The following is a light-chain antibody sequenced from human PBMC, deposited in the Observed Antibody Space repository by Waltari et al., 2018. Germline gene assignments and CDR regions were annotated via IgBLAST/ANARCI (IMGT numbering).Light chain of an antibody. CDR2: EVS. Sequence: QSALTQPASVSGSPGQSLTISCTGTSSDVGGYNYVSWYQQHPGKAPKHMIYEVSNRPSGVSNRFSGSKSGNTASLTISGLQAEDEADYYCSSYTSRSTVVFGGGTKLTVL. V-gene: IGLV2-14*01. CDR1: SSDVGGYNY. J-gene: IGLJ2*01. CDR3: SSYTSRSTVV.